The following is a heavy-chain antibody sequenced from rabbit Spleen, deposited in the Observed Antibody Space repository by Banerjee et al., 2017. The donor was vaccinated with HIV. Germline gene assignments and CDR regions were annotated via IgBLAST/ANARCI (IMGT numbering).Heavy chain of an antibody. V-gene: IGHV1S45*01. D-gene: IGHD1-1*01. CDR3: ARDLASVIGWNFNL. J-gene: IGHJ4*01. CDR2: INTYTGKP. Sequence: QEQLVESGGGLVKPEGSLTLSCKASGFSFSDRDVMCWVRQAPGKGLQWIACINTYTGKPVYATWAKGRFTISRTSSTTVTLQMTSLTAADTATYFCARDLASVIGWNFNLWGPGPLVTVS. CDR1: GFSFSDRDV.